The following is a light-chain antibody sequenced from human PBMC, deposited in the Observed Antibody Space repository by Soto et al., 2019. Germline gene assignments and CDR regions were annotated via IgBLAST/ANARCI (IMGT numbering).Light chain of an antibody. CDR1: QTISRF. Sequence: DIQMTQSPSSLSASVGDRVSITCRASQTISRFLNWYQQKPGKAPKFLIYDASSLQSGVPLRFSGSGSGTEFTLTISRLQPEDCATYFCQQSFSSPPTLGQGTKLESK. CDR2: DAS. J-gene: IGKJ2*01. V-gene: IGKV1-39*01. CDR3: QQSFSSPPT.